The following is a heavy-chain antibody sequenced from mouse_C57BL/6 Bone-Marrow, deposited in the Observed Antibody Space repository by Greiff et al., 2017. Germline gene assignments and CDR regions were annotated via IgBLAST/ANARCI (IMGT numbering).Heavy chain of an antibody. J-gene: IGHJ1*03. V-gene: IGHV14-2*01. Sequence: EVQLQESGAELVKPGASVKLSCTASGFNIKDYYMHWVKQRTEQGLEWIGRIDPEDGETKYAPKFQGKATITAATSSNTAYLQLSSLTSEDTAVYYCASITTVVDWYFDVWGTGTTVTVSS. CDR3: ASITTVVDWYFDV. D-gene: IGHD1-1*01. CDR2: IDPEDGET. CDR1: GFNIKDYY.